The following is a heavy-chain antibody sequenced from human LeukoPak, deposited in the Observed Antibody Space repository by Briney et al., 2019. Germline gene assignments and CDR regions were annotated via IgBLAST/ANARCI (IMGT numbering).Heavy chain of an antibody. J-gene: IGHJ4*02. D-gene: IGHD6-13*01. CDR3: AREMTGYTSSAIDY. V-gene: IGHV3-48*01. CDR2: ISSSSSNI. CDR1: GFTFSSYS. Sequence: GGSLRLSCAASGFTFSSYSMNWVRQAPGEGLEWVSYISSSSSNIYYADSVTGRFTISRDNAKNSLFLQMNSLRAEDTAVYYCAREMTGYTSSAIDYWGQGTLVTVSS.